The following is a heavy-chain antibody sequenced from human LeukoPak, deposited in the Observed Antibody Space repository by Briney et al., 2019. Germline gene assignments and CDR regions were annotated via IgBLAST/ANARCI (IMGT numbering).Heavy chain of an antibody. D-gene: IGHD3-9*01. V-gene: IGHV1-8*01. J-gene: IGHJ5*02. CDR2: MNPSSGNT. CDR3: VRAAQEGRDSLTGVQTGNCCDP. CDR1: GYNFTSYD. Sequence: ASVKVSCKTSGYNFTSYDINWVRQATGQGPEWMGWMNPSSGNTGYAQNFQGRLDLTRNIALTTAYMELSSLTSEDTATYYCVRAAQEGRDSLTGVQTGNCCDPWGQGTLVTVSS.